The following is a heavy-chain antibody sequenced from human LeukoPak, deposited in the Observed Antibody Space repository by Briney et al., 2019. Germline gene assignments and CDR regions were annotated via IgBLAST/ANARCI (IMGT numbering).Heavy chain of an antibody. CDR1: GGSISSGGYY. CDR2: IYYSGST. J-gene: IGHJ4*02. D-gene: IGHD3-16*01. V-gene: IGHV4-31*03. CDR3: ASGGAKSPTFDY. Sequence: SETLSPTCTVSGGSISSGGYYWSWIRQHPGKGLEWIGYIYYSGSTYYNPSLKSRVTISVDTSKNQFSLKLSSVTAAVTAVYYCASGGAKSPTFDYWGQGTLVTVSS.